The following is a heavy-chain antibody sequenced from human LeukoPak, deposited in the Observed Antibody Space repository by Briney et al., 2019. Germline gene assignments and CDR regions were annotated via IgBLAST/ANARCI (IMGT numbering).Heavy chain of an antibody. J-gene: IGHJ4*02. D-gene: IGHD3-22*01. CDR3: AKDGSGYFYTFDY. CDR1: GFSFSSYA. CDR2: ITASSDST. V-gene: IGHV3-23*01. Sequence: GGSLRLSCVGSGFSFSSYAMTWVRQAPGKGLEWVSTITASSDSTFYADSVKGRFTISRDNSKNTFYLQMNSLRVEDTAMYYCAKDGSGYFYTFDYWGQGTLVTASS.